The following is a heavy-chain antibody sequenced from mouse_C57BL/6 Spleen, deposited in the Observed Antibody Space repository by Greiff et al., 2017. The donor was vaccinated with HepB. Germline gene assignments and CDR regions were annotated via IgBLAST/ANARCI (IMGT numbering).Heavy chain of an antibody. CDR3: ARGDGYYLDYAMDY. Sequence: DVMLVESGGGLVKPGGSLKLSCAASGFTFSDYGMHWVRQGPEKGLEWVAYISSGSSTNYYADTVKGRFTISRDNAKNTLFLQRTSLRSEDTAMYYCARGDGYYLDYAMDYWGQGTSVTVSS. CDR2: ISSGSSTN. CDR1: GFTFSDYG. D-gene: IGHD2-3*01. J-gene: IGHJ4*01. V-gene: IGHV5-17*01.